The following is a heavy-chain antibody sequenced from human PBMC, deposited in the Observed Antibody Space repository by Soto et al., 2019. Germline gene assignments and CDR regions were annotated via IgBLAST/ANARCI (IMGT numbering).Heavy chain of an antibody. CDR1: GFTVSSNY. J-gene: IGHJ6*02. CDR2: IYSGGST. Sequence: PGGSLRLSCAASGFTVSSNYMSWVRQAPGKGLEWVSVIYSGGSTYYADSVKGRFTISRDNSKNTLYLQMNSLRAEDTAVYYCARDQAAIPYYYYGMDVWGQGTTVTVSS. CDR3: ARDQAAIPYYYYGMDV. V-gene: IGHV3-53*01. D-gene: IGHD6-25*01.